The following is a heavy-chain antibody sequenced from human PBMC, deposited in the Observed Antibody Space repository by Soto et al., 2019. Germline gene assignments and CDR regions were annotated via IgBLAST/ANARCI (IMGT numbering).Heavy chain of an antibody. CDR3: AKVSRPYSGSYKYYFDY. CDR1: GFTFSSYA. Sequence: GGSLRLSCAASGFTFSSYAMSWVRQAPGKGLEWVSAISGSGGSTYYADSVKGRFTISRDNSKNTLYLQMNSLRAEDTAVYYCAKVSRPYSGSYKYYFDYWGQGTLVTVSS. D-gene: IGHD1-26*01. J-gene: IGHJ4*02. CDR2: ISGSGGST. V-gene: IGHV3-23*01.